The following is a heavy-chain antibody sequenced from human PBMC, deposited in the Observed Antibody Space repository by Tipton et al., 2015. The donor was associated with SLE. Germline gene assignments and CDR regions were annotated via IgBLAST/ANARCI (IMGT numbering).Heavy chain of an antibody. CDR1: GDSISNGDDY. V-gene: IGHV4-30-4*08. D-gene: IGHD1-14*01. J-gene: IGHJ2*01. CDR3: ARDRRGWYFDL. Sequence: LRLSCTVSGDSISNGDDYWSWIRQPPGKGLEWIGNIYYGGGTYYNPCLKSRVTISVDTSKNQFSLKLSSVTAADTAVYYCARDRRGWYFDLWGRGTLVTVSS. CDR2: IYYGGGT.